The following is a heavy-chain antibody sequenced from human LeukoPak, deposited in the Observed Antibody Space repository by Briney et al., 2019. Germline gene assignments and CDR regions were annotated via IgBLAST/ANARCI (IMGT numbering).Heavy chain of an antibody. V-gene: IGHV3-23*01. CDR2: ISGSGGST. CDR3: AKRGSCTSISCLSTTLDS. D-gene: IGHD2-2*01. J-gene: IGHJ4*02. CDR1: GFTFSSYA. Sequence: GGSLRLSCAASGFTFSSYAMSWVRQAPGKGLEWVSAISGSGGSTYYADSVKGRFTISRDNSKNTLYLQMNSLRAEDTAVYYCAKRGSCTSISCLSTTLDSWGQGALVTVSS.